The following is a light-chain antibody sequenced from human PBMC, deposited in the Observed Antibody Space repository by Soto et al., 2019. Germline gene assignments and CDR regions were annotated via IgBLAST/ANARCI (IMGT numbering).Light chain of an antibody. CDR2: DVS. J-gene: IGLJ1*01. V-gene: IGLV2-11*01. CDR3: CSDAGSYTYV. Sequence: QSALTQPRSVSGSPGQSVTISCTGTSSDVGGYNYVSWYQPHPGKAPKLMIYDVSKRPSGVPDRFSGSKSGNTASLTISWLTSEDEADSYCCSDAGSYTYVFGTGTKVTVL. CDR1: SSDVGGYNY.